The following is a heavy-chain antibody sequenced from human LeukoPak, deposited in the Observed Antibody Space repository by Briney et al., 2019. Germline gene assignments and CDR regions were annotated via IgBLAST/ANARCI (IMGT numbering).Heavy chain of an antibody. CDR3: ARTQGDYGDYLEGVFAY. Sequence: GGSLRLSCAASGFTFSSYAMHWVRQAPGKGLEWVAVISYDGSNKYYADSVKGRFTISRDNSKNTLYLQMNSLRAEDTAVYYCARTQGDYGDYLEGVFAYWGQGTLVTVSS. CDR2: ISYDGSNK. CDR1: GFTFSSYA. D-gene: IGHD4-17*01. J-gene: IGHJ4*02. V-gene: IGHV3-30*04.